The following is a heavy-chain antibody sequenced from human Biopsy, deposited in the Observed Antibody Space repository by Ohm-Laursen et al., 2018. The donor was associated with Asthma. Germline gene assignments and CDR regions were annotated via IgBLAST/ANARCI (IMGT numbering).Heavy chain of an antibody. CDR1: GGTFNTYV. D-gene: IGHD2-2*01. Sequence: SSVKVSYKSLGGTFNTYVIGWVRQAPGQGLEWKGGINSVFGTTTYPQKFQDRVTITADDSTSTVYMELSSLRSEDTAVYYCARKAGSCISRTCYSLDFWGQGTLVTVSS. CDR2: INSVFGTT. CDR3: ARKAGSCISRTCYSLDF. J-gene: IGHJ4*02. V-gene: IGHV1-69*01.